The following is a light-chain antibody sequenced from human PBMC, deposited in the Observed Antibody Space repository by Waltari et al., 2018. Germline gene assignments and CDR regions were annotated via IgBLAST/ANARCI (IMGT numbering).Light chain of an antibody. CDR1: QTVLYSSNNKNY. J-gene: IGKJ1*01. V-gene: IGKV4-1*01. Sequence: DIVMTQSPDSLAVSLGERATINCKSGQTVLYSSNNKNYLAWYQQKPGQPPKLLIYWASTRESGVPDRFSGSGSGTDFTLTISSLQAEDVAVYYCQQYYSSPRTFGQGTKVEIK. CDR2: WAS. CDR3: QQYYSSPRT.